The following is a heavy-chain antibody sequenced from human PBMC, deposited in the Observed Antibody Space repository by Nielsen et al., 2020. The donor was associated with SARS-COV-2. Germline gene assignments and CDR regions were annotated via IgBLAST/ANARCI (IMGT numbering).Heavy chain of an antibody. D-gene: IGHD1-26*01. CDR2: VSHSGSI. Sequence: SETLSLTCAVSGGSVSSNDWWTWVRQSPGKGLEWIGEVSHSGSINYNPSLQSRLSISRDTSKNQFSLKLTSVTAADTAMYYCAREDDRGGSYYEHWGQGTLVTVSS. V-gene: IGHV4-4*02. J-gene: IGHJ4*02. CDR1: GGSVSSNDW. CDR3: AREDDRGGSYYEH.